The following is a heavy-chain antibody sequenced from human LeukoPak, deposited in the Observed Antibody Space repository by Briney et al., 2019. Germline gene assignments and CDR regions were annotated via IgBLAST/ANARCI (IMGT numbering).Heavy chain of an antibody. D-gene: IGHD3-22*01. CDR2: MSYDGSNK. J-gene: IGHJ3*02. Sequence: GGSLRLSCAASGFTFSSYGMHWVRQAPGKGPEWVAVMSYDGSNKYYADSVKGRFTISRDNSKNTLYLQMNSLRAEDTAVYYCARSSSGVPWDAFDIWGQGTMVTVSS. CDR1: GFTFSSYG. V-gene: IGHV3-30*03. CDR3: ARSSSGVPWDAFDI.